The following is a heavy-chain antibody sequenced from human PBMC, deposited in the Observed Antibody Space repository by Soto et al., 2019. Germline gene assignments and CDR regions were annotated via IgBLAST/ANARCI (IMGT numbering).Heavy chain of an antibody. Sequence: LSDTCTVAGESIAAGAFYWSWIRLQSGKGPEWIGSIFYAGDTYYNPSLKSRVEISLDGSQNQFSLNLRSVTAADTAVYYCAREGDYRTWFEPWGPGTLVTVSS. CDR1: GESIAAGAFY. CDR2: IFYAGDT. D-gene: IGHD4-17*01. J-gene: IGHJ5*02. CDR3: AREGDYRTWFEP. V-gene: IGHV4-31*03.